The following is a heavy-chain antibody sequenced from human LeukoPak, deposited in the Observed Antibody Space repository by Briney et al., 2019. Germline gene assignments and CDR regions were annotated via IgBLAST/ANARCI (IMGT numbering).Heavy chain of an antibody. CDR1: GGSFSGYY. CDR2: INHSGST. D-gene: IGHD3-10*01. Sequence: PSETLSLTCAVYGGSFSGYYWSWIRQPPGKGLEWIGEINHSGSTNYNPSLKSRVTISVDTSKNQFSLKLSSVTAADTAVYYCARGSSLWVWGQGTTVTVSS. J-gene: IGHJ6*02. CDR3: ARGSSLWV. V-gene: IGHV4-34*01.